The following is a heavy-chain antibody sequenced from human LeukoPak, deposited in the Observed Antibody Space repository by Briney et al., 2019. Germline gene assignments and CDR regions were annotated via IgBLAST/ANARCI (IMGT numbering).Heavy chain of an antibody. V-gene: IGHV1-2*06. J-gene: IGHJ3*02. CDR1: GYTFTSYG. CDR3: ARDANYGDYGDAFDI. D-gene: IGHD4-17*01. CDR2: INPNSGGT. Sequence: ASVKVSCKASGYTFTSYGISWVRQAPGQGLEWMGRINPNSGGTNYAQKFQGRVTMTRDTSISTAYMELSRLRSDDTAVYYCARDANYGDYGDAFDIWGQGTMVTVSS.